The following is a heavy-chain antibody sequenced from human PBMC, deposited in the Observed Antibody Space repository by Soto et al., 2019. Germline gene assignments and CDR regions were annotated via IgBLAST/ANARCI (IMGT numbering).Heavy chain of an antibody. CDR1: GYTFESWA. D-gene: IGHD5-18*01. CDR3: TTARRIQLWLSEAAFDY. CDR2: IRSDGGTT. Sequence: GGSLRLSCSASGYTFESWAAHWVRQAPGKGLEYVSGIRSDGGTTDYAAPVKGRFTISRDDSKNTLYLQMNSLKTEDTAVYYCTTARRIQLWLSEAAFDYWRQGTLVTVSS. J-gene: IGHJ4*02. V-gene: IGHV3-15*07.